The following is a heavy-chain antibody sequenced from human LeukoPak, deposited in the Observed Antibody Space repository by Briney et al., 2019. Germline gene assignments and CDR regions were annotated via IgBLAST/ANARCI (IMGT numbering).Heavy chain of an antibody. V-gene: IGHV4-59*08. Sequence: SETLSLTCTVSGGSISSYYWSWIRQPPGKGLEWIGYIHYSGSTNYNPSLQSRVSISVDTYKNQFSLKLSSVTAADPDVYYCARTADFRYYYDSSGYAFDIWGQGTMVTVSS. CDR3: ARTADFRYYYDSSGYAFDI. CDR1: GGSISSYY. D-gene: IGHD3-22*01. J-gene: IGHJ3*02. CDR2: IHYSGST.